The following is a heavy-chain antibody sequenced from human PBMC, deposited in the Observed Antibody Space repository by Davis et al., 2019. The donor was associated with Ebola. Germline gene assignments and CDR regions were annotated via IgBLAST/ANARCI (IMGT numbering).Heavy chain of an antibody. V-gene: IGHV3-74*01. D-gene: IGHD1-1*01. Sequence: GESLKISCAASGFTLSSYWMHWVRQAPGKGLVWVSRINSDGSSTTYADSVKGRFTISRDNAKNTLYLQMNSLRAEDTAVYYCARGSNVLGWAWGQGTLVTVSS. CDR3: ARGSNVLGWA. CDR2: INSDGSST. CDR1: GFTLSSYW. J-gene: IGHJ5*02.